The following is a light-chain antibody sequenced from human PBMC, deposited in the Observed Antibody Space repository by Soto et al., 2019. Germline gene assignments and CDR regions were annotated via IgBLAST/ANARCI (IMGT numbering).Light chain of an antibody. Sequence: DIQMTQSPSTLPASVGDRVTITCRASQSISNWLAWYQQKPGPAPKLLIYHASTLESGVPSRFSGSGSGTDFTLTISCLQSEDFATYYCQQYYSYPLTFGGGTKVDIK. CDR3: QQYYSYPLT. J-gene: IGKJ4*01. CDR1: QSISNW. V-gene: IGKV1-5*01. CDR2: HAS.